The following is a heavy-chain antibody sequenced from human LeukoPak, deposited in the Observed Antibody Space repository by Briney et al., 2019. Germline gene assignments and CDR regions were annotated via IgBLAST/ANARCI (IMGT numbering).Heavy chain of an antibody. J-gene: IGHJ5*02. CDR1: GFTFSSYS. V-gene: IGHV3-21*01. Sequence: GGSLRLSCAASGFTFSSYSMNWVRQAPGKGLEWVSSISSSSSYICYADSVKGRFTISRDNAKNSLYLQMNSLRAEDTAVYYCARSDAWGQGTLVTVSS. CDR2: ISSSSSYI. CDR3: ARSDA.